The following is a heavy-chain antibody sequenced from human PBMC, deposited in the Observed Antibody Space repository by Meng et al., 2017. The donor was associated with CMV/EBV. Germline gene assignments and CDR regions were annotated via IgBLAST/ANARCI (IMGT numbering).Heavy chain of an antibody. D-gene: IGHD3-3*01. CDR1: GGTFSSYA. V-gene: IGHV1-69*05. J-gene: IGHJ6*02. Sequence: SVKVSCKASGGTFSSYAISWVRQAPGQGLEWMGGIIPIFGTANYAQKFQGRVTITTDESTSTAYMELSSLRSEDTAVYYCARDPPVRSYYDFWSGFYLQNYYYGMDVWGQGTTVTVSS. CDR2: IIPIFGTA. CDR3: ARDPPVRSYYDFWSGFYLQNYYYGMDV.